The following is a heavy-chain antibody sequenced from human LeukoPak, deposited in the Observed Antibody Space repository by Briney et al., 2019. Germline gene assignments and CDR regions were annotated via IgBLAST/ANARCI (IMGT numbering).Heavy chain of an antibody. CDR1: GFTFSSYA. J-gene: IGHJ4*02. CDR2: IGGSGGST. V-gene: IGHV3-23*01. Sequence: GGSLRLSCAASGFTFSSYAMSWVRQAPGKGLEWVSAIGGSGGSTYYADSVKGRFTISRDNSKNTLYLQMNSLRAEDTAVYYYAKGLYSYGQAVFDYWGQGTLVTVSS. D-gene: IGHD5-18*01. CDR3: AKGLYSYGQAVFDY.